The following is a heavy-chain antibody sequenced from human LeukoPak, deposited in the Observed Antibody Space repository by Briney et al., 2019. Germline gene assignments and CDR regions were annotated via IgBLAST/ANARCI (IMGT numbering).Heavy chain of an antibody. CDR1: GFTFSSYA. D-gene: IGHD3-10*01. CDR2: VSGSGGNT. V-gene: IGHV3-23*01. Sequence: GGSLRLSCAASGFTFSSYAMSWVRQAPGKGLEWVSAVSGSGGNTYYADSVKGRFTISRDNSKNTLYLQMNTLRAEDTAVYYCARDYYGSGSGIDYWGQGTLVTVSS. CDR3: ARDYYGSGSGIDY. J-gene: IGHJ4*02.